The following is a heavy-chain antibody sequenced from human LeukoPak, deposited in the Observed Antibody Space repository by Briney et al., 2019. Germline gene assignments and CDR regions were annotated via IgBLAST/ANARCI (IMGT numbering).Heavy chain of an antibody. V-gene: IGHV3-53*01. CDR3: ARGKPVTGTPDYYSYGMDV. J-gene: IGHJ6*02. Sequence: PGGSLRLSCAVSEFTVSSTYMSWVRQAPGKGLERVSLMYSFGNTYYADSVKGRFTISRDNSKNTLYLQMNSLRAEDTALYYCARGKPVTGTPDYYSYGMDVWGQGTMVTVSS. D-gene: IGHD1-20*01. CDR2: MYSFGNT. CDR1: EFTVSSTY.